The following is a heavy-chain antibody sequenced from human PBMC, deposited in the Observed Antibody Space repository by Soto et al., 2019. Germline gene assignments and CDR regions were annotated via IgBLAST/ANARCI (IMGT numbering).Heavy chain of an antibody. D-gene: IGHD3-10*01. CDR1: GYTFTSYD. J-gene: IGHJ6*03. Sequence: ASVKVSCKASGYTFTSYDINWLRQATGQGLEWMGWMNPNSGNTGYAQKFQGRVTMTRNTSISTAYMELSSLRSEDTAVYYCARRDRYYYGSGYYYYMDGWGKGTTVTVSS. V-gene: IGHV1-8*01. CDR3: ARRDRYYYGSGYYYYMDG. CDR2: MNPNSGNT.